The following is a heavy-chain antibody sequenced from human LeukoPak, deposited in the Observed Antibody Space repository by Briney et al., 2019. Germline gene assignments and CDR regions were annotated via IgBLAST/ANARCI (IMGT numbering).Heavy chain of an antibody. J-gene: IGHJ4*02. CDR1: GFNLTSSA. Sequence: SVKVSCKASGFNLTSSAVQWVRQPRGQRLELIGWIVVGSGNTNRAQKFQQRVTITRDMSTSTVYMRMNSLRSEDTAVYYCAADPCGGDCYFDYWGQGTLVTVSS. V-gene: IGHV1-58*01. D-gene: IGHD2-21*02. CDR3: AADPCGGDCYFDY. CDR2: IVVGSGNT.